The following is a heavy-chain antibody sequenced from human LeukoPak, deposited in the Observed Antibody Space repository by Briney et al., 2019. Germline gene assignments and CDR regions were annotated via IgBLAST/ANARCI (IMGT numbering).Heavy chain of an antibody. V-gene: IGHV3-69-1*01. CDR2: ISSSNYI. CDR3: ARSPGKNDFWSGTNWFDP. D-gene: IGHD3-3*01. J-gene: IGHJ5*02. CDR1: GFTFDDYD. Sequence: GRSLRLSCAASGFTFDDYDMHWVRQAPGKGLEWVSSISSSNYIYYADSVKGRFTLSRDNAKNSLYLQMNSLRAEDTAVYYCARSPGKNDFWSGTNWFDPWGPGTLVTVSS.